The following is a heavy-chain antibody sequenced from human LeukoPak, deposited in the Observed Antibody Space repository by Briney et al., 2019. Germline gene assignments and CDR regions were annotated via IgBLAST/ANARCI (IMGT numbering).Heavy chain of an antibody. CDR3: ARSRRLVPFDY. J-gene: IGHJ4*02. CDR1: GGSISSSSYY. CDR2: IYYSGST. Sequence: SETLSLTCTVSGGSISSSSYYWSWIRQPPGKGLEWIGYIYYSGSTNYNPSLKSRVTISVDTSKNQFSLKLSSVTAADTAVYYCARSRRLVPFDYWGQGTLVTVSS. D-gene: IGHD6-19*01. V-gene: IGHV4-61*01.